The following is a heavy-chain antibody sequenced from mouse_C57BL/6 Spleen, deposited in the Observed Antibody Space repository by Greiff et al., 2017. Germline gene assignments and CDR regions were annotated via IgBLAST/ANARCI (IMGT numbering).Heavy chain of an antibody. J-gene: IGHJ2*01. V-gene: IGHV1-81*01. Sequence: VQLQQSGAELARPGASVKLSCKASGYTFTSYGISWVKQRTGQGLEWIGEIYPRSGNTYYNEKFKGKATLTADKSSSTAYMELRSLTSEDSAVXFCARGGDFYDLDYWGQGTTLTVSS. CDR1: GYTFTSYG. CDR2: IYPRSGNT. CDR3: ARGGDFYDLDY. D-gene: IGHD1-1*01.